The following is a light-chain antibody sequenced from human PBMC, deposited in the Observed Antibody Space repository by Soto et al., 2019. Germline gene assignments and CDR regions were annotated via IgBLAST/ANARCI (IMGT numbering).Light chain of an antibody. CDR2: EVS. J-gene: IGLJ1*01. CDR1: SSDVGGYNY. CDR3: RSYAGSNNFV. V-gene: IGLV2-8*01. Sequence: QSALTQPPSASGSPGQSVTISCTGTSSDVGGYNYVSWYQQHPGKAPKLMIYEVSTRPSGVPDRFSGSKSGNTASLTVSGLQAEDEADYYCRSYAGSNNFVFGTGTKVTVL.